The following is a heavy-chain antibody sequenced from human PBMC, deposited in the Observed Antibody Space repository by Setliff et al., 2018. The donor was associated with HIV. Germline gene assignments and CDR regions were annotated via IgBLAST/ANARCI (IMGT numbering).Heavy chain of an antibody. D-gene: IGHD1-26*01. CDR1: GFTFSGYG. Sequence: LRLSCAASGFTFSGYGMHWVRQAPGKGLEWVAFIWYDGRNKNYGDSVKGRFTVSRDNSKNTLYLQMNGLRDADTAVYYCTRGGSYAVGDYWGQGTLVTVSS. V-gene: IGHV3-33*01. CDR2: IWYDGRNK. J-gene: IGHJ4*02. CDR3: TRGGSYAVGDY.